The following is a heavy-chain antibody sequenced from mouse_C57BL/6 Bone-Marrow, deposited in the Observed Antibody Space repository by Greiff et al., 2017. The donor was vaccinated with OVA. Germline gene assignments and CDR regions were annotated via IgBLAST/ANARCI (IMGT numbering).Heavy chain of an antibody. CDR3: ARVIYSNYAMDY. CDR1: GYSITSGYY. CDR2: ISYDGSN. Sequence: EVHLVESGPGLVKPSQSLSLTCSVTGYSITSGYYWNWIRQFPGNKLEWMGYISYDGSNNYNPSLKNRISITRDTSKNQFFLKLNSVTTEDTATYYCARVIYSNYAMDYWGQGTSVTVSS. V-gene: IGHV3-6*01. D-gene: IGHD2-5*01. J-gene: IGHJ4*01.